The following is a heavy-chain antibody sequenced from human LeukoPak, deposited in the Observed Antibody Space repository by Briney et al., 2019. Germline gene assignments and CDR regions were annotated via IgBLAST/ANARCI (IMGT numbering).Heavy chain of an antibody. J-gene: IGHJ6*04. CDR3: ARDPGGYDPVGSYGMDV. CDR1: GFTFSSYG. V-gene: IGHV3-30*03. Sequence: PGGSLRLSCAASGFTFSSYGMHWVRQAPGKGLEWVAVISYDGSNKYYADSVKGRFTISRDNSKNTLYLQMNSLRAEDTAVYYCARDPGGYDPVGSYGMDVWGKGTTVTVSS. D-gene: IGHD5-12*01. CDR2: ISYDGSNK.